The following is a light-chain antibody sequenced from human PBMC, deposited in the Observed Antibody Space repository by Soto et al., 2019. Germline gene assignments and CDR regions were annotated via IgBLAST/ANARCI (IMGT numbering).Light chain of an antibody. Sequence: AIQVTQSPSSLSASVGDRVTISCRASQGIGNDLGWYQQKPGKAPKLLIYEASTLQTGVASRFSDSGSGTDFTQTISSRQPQDFATYYFLQDYVYPSTFGKGTKVEVK. CDR3: LQDYVYPST. CDR2: EAS. V-gene: IGKV1-6*01. CDR1: QGIGND. J-gene: IGKJ1*01.